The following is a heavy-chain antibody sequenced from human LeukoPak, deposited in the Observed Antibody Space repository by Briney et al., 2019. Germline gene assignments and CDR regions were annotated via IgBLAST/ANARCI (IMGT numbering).Heavy chain of an antibody. CDR2: ISSSDDGT. Sequence: GGPLRLSCAASGFTFSNAWMSWVRQAPGKGLEWVSAISSSDDGTYHAGSVRGRFTISRDSSKNTLYLQMNNLRTEDAAIYYCAKAPVTSCRGAFCYPLDSWGQGTLVTVSS. J-gene: IGHJ4*02. D-gene: IGHD2-15*01. CDR3: AKAPVTSCRGAFCYPLDS. CDR1: GFTFSNAW. V-gene: IGHV3-23*01.